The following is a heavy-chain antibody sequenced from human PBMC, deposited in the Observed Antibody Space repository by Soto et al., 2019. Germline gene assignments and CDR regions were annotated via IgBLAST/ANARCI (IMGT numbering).Heavy chain of an antibody. CDR1: GDSVSSNSAA. CDR3: AREMWAAAGSNDWFDP. D-gene: IGHD6-13*01. CDR2: TYYRSKWDN. J-gene: IGHJ5*01. V-gene: IGHV6-1*01. Sequence: SQTLSLTCAISGDSVSSNSAAWNWIRQSPSRGLEWLGRTYYRSKWDNDYAVSVKSRITINPDTSKDQFFLQLNSVTPEDTAVYYCAREMWAAAGSNDWFDPWGQGTLVTVSS.